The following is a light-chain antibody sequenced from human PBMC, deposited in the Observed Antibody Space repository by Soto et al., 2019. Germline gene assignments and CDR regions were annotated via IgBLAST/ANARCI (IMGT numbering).Light chain of an antibody. J-gene: IGKJ1*01. CDR3: QQYNNWPRT. Sequence: ERMMTQSPATLSVSPGERATLSCRASQSVSSNLAWYQQKPGQAPRLLIYGASTRATGIPARFSGSGSGTEFTLTISSLQSEDFAVYYCQQYNNWPRTFGQGTKVDIK. V-gene: IGKV3-15*01. CDR2: GAS. CDR1: QSVSSN.